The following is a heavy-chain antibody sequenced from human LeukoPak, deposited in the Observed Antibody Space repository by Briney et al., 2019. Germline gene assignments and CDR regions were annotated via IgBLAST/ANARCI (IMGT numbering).Heavy chain of an antibody. CDR1: GYTFTGYS. D-gene: IGHD3-3*01. Sequence: GASVKVSCKASGYTFTGYSMDWVRQAPGQGLEWMGWINPNSGGTNYAQKFQGRVTMTRDTSISTAYMELSRLRSDDTAVYYCAREDPYYDFWSGSPAFDYWGQGTLVTVSS. CDR3: AREDPYYDFWSGSPAFDY. V-gene: IGHV1-2*02. CDR2: INPNSGGT. J-gene: IGHJ4*02.